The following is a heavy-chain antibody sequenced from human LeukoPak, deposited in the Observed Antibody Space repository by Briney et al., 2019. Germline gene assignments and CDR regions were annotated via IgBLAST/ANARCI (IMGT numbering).Heavy chain of an antibody. Sequence: ASVKVSCKASGYTFTGYYMYWVRQAPGQGLEWMGWINPNSGGTNYAQKFQGRVTMTRDTSISTAYMELSRLRSDDTAVYYCARVGTVTHEFDYWGQGTLVTVSS. J-gene: IGHJ4*02. D-gene: IGHD4-17*01. CDR3: ARVGTVTHEFDY. CDR1: GYTFTGYY. V-gene: IGHV1-2*02. CDR2: INPNSGGT.